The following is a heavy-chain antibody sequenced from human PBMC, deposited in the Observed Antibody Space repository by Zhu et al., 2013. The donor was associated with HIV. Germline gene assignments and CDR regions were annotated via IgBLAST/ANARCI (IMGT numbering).Heavy chain of an antibody. CDR1: GGTLSTYA. V-gene: IGHV1-69*12. J-gene: IGHJ2*01. Sequence: QVQLVQSGAEVKKPGSSVKVSCKASGGTLSTYAVNWVRHAPGQGLEWMGWIIPFFGIADFAQKFQGRVTLTADESTSTAYMELSSLRSEDTAVYYCARDGVPYYYDSSGYYSGWYFDLWGRGTLVTVSS. CDR2: IIPFFGIA. CDR3: ARDGVPYYYDSSGYYSGWYFDL. D-gene: IGHD3-22*01.